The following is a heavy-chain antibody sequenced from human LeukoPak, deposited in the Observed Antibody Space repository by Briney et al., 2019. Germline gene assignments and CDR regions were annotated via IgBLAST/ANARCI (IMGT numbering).Heavy chain of an antibody. J-gene: IGHJ4*02. CDR2: IRYDGSNK. CDR1: GFTFSSYG. D-gene: IGHD4-23*01. CDR3: ASPRLWGGNSPLNDY. Sequence: PGGSLRLSCAASGFTFSSYGMHWVRQAPGKGLEWVAFIRYDGSNKYYADSVKGRFTISRDNAKNSLYLQMNSLRAEDTAVYYCASPRLWGGNSPLNDYWGQGTLVTVSS. V-gene: IGHV3-30*02.